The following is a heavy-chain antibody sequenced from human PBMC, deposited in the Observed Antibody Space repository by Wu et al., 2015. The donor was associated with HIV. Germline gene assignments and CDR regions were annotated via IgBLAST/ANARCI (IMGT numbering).Heavy chain of an antibody. Sequence: VQLFQSGGVVKKPGASVKVACKASGYIFNDFGIHWVRQAPGQGLEWIGWISAQNGNTNYAPKFQGRVTMTTDVSSSTAYMELRSLRSDDTAFYFCARGHYYDTSSSPMYWGLGTLVTVSS. V-gene: IGHV1-18*01. CDR2: ISAQNGNT. J-gene: IGHJ4*02. CDR3: ARGHYYDTSSSPMY. CDR1: GYIFNDFG. D-gene: IGHD3-22*01.